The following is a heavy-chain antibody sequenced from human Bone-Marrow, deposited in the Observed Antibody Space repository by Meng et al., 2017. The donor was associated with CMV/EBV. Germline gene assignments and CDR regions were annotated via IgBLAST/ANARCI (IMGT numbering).Heavy chain of an antibody. CDR2: INPKSGAT. D-gene: IGHD2-21*01. J-gene: IGHJ4*02. V-gene: IGHV1-2*02. CDR3: VPYSHDQGLFDY. Sequence: ASVKVSCKASGFTFTDYYFHWVRQAPVQGLEWMGWINPKSGATKYAQKFQGRVTMTRDTSLSTAYMDLSSLTSDDTALYYCVPYSHDQGLFDYWGQGTLVTVSS. CDR1: GFTFTDYY.